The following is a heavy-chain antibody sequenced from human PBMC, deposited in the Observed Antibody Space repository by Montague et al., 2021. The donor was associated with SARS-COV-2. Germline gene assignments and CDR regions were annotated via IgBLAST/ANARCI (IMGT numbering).Heavy chain of an antibody. D-gene: IGHD3-10*01. CDR1: GDSIRSYS. CDR3: ARDGGFYGSGGYSP. CDR2: IFASGGT. Sequence: SETLSLTCTVSGDSIRSYSWSWIRQPAAKGLDWIGRIFASGGTIYSPSLRSRVSMSVDASKNQFSFILTSVTAADTGVYFCARDGGFYGSGGYSPWGQGTLVTVSS. V-gene: IGHV4-4*07. J-gene: IGHJ5*02.